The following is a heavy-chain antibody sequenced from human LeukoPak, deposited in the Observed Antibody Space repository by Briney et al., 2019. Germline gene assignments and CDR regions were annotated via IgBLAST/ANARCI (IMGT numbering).Heavy chain of an antibody. Sequence: SETLSLTCAVYGGSFSGYYWSWIRQPPGKGLEWIGEINHSGSTNYNPSLKSRVTISVDTSKNQFSLKLSSVTAADTAVYYCARVVEVATITVGYWGQGTLVTVSS. CDR3: ARVVEVATITVGY. V-gene: IGHV4-34*01. CDR2: INHSGST. D-gene: IGHD5-24*01. J-gene: IGHJ4*02. CDR1: GGSFSGYY.